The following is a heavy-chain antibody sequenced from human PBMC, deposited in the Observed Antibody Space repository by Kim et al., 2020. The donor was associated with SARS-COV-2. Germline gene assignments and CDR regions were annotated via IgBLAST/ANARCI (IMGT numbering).Heavy chain of an antibody. Sequence: SETLSLTCTVSGDSISSGGSYWSWIRQHPGKGLEWIGYIYYSGSTHYNPSLKSRVTISVDTSKNQFSLKLSSVTAADTAVYYCARVGLNYYYGMDVWGQGTTVTVS. CDR2: IYYSGST. V-gene: IGHV4-31*03. J-gene: IGHJ6*02. CDR3: ARVGLNYYYGMDV. CDR1: GDSISSGGSY.